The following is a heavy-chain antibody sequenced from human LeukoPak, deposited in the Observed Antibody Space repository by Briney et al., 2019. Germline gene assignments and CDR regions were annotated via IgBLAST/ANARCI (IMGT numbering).Heavy chain of an antibody. J-gene: IGHJ4*02. CDR2: ISYDGINK. D-gene: IGHD6-13*01. Sequence: PGRSLRLSCAASGLIFSDFGMHWVRQAPGKGLEWVAVISYDGINKYYADSVKGRFTISRDNSMNTLYLQMNSLRPEDTAIYYCVKDTGRTAAGTTWGSLDYWGQGTLVTVS. CDR3: VKDTGRTAAGTTWGSLDY. V-gene: IGHV3-30*18. CDR1: GLIFSDFG.